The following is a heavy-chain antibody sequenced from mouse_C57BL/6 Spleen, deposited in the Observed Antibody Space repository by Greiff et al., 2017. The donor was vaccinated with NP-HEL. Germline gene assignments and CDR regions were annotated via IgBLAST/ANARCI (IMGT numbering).Heavy chain of an antibody. D-gene: IGHD1-1*01. CDR2: IDPENGDT. CDR3: TTTVVARDY. Sequence: EVQLQQSGAELVRPGASVKLSCTASGFNIKDDYMHWVEQRPEQGLEWIGWIDPENGDTEYASKFQGKATITADTSSNTAYLQLSSLTSEDTAVYYCTTTVVARDYWGQGTTLTVSS. V-gene: IGHV14-4*01. J-gene: IGHJ2*01. CDR1: GFNIKDDY.